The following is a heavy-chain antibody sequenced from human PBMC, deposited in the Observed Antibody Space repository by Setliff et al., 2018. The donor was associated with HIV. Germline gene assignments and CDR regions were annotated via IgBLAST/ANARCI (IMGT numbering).Heavy chain of an antibody. V-gene: IGHV3-30*02. Sequence: GGSLRLSCATSGFTFSPYAIHWVRQAPGMGLEWVAMIWADEITKFYADSVKGRFTISRDNSKNTMYLQMNSLRPEDTAVYYCARDCRAGWVFTYGMDVWGQGTLVTVSS. CDR3: ARDCRAGWVFTYGMDV. CDR1: GFTFSPYA. D-gene: IGHD6-13*01. CDR2: IWADEITK. J-gene: IGHJ6*02.